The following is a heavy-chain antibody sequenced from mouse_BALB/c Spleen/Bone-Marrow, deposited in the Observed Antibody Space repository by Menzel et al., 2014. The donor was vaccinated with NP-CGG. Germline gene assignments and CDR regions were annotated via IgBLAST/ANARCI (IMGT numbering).Heavy chain of an antibody. D-gene: IGHD2-1*01. J-gene: IGHJ2*01. CDR3: ARSYGKNVDY. CDR1: GYTFTSYW. CDR2: INPSTGYT. Sequence: VQLQQSGAELAKPGAPVKMSCKASGYTFTSYWMHWVKQRPGQGLEWIGNINPSTGYTEYNQKFKDKATLTADKSSSTAYMQLNSLTSEDSAVYYCARSYGKNVDYWGQGTTLIVSS. V-gene: IGHV1-7*01.